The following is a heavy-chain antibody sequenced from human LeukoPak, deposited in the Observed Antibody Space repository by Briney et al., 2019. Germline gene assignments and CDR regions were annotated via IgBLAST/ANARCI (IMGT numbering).Heavy chain of an antibody. CDR2: INPGGDNT. CDR1: GYTFTNYY. CDR3: ARIRDGYNDAYDI. V-gene: IGHV1-46*01. J-gene: IGHJ3*02. D-gene: IGHD5-24*01. Sequence: ASVKVSCKASGYTFTNYYIHWVRQAPGQGLEWMGLINPGGDNTDYAQNFQGRVTMTRDTSTSTVYMGLSSLRSEDTAVYYCARIRDGYNDAYDIWGQGSVVTVPS.